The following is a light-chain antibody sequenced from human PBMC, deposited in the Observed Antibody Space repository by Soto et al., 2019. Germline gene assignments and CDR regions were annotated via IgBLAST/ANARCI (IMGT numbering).Light chain of an antibody. CDR2: TTS. J-gene: IGKJ1*01. V-gene: IGKV3-15*01. CDR1: QSVSSN. CDR3: QQYNNWPPWT. Sequence: EIVMTQSPATLSVSPGERATLSCRASQSVSSNLAWYQQKPGQAPGLLIYTTSTRATGIPARFSGSGSGTEFTLTINSLQSEDFAVYYCQQYNNWPPWTFGQGTKVEI.